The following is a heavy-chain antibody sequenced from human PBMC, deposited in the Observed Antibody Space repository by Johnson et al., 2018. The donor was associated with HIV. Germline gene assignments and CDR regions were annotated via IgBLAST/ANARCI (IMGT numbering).Heavy chain of an antibody. J-gene: IGHJ3*01. CDR1: GFTFSSYG. CDR2: IRHDGGEK. Sequence: QVRLVESGGGVVQPGGSLRLSCAASGFTFSSYGMHWVRQAPGKGLEWVAFIRHDGGEKYYADSVKGRFTISRDNSKKTVYLQRQSLRAEDTAVYYCAKGGKDSSHRDDGFDVWGQGTMVTVSS. V-gene: IGHV3-30*02. D-gene: IGHD6-13*01. CDR3: AKGGKDSSHRDDGFDV.